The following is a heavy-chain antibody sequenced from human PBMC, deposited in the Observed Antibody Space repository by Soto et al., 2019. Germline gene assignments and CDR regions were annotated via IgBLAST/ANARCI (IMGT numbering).Heavy chain of an antibody. CDR3: ARVKVGGQQLTVDY. CDR1: GFTISSYG. CDR2: IWYDGSNK. V-gene: IGHV3-33*01. Sequence: QVQLVEARGGVVQPGRSLRLSCAASGFTISSYGMYWVRQAPGKGLEWVAVIWYDGSNKYCGDSVKGRFTISRDNSKNTLYLQMNSLRAEDTAVYYCARVKVGGQQLTVDYWGQGTLVIVSS. D-gene: IGHD6-13*01. J-gene: IGHJ4*02.